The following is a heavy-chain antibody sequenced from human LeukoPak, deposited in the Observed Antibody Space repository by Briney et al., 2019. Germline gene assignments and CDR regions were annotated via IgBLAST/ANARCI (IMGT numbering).Heavy chain of an antibody. D-gene: IGHD6-19*01. CDR2: ISGSGGST. CDR3: AKDIRVAGTFDY. Sequence: GGSLRLSCAASGFTFSSYAMSWVRQAPGKGLEWVSAISGSGGSTYYADSVKGRFTIPRDNSKNTLYLQMNSLRAEDTAVYYCAKDIRVAGTFDYWGQGTLVTVSS. V-gene: IGHV3-23*01. CDR1: GFTFSSYA. J-gene: IGHJ4*02.